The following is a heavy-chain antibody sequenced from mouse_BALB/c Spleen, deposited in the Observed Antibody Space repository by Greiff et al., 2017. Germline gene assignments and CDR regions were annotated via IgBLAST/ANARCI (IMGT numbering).Heavy chain of an antibody. J-gene: IGHJ4*01. CDR1: GFTFSSFG. V-gene: IGHV5-17*02. CDR2: ISSGSSTI. D-gene: IGHD1-1*01. CDR3: ARLTTVDAMDY. Sequence: EVQLVESGGGLVQPGGSRKLSCAASGFTFSSFGMHWVRQAPEKGLEWVAYISSGSSTIYYADTVKGRFTISRDNPKNTLFLQMTSLRSEDTAMYYCARLTTVDAMDYWGQGTSVTVSS.